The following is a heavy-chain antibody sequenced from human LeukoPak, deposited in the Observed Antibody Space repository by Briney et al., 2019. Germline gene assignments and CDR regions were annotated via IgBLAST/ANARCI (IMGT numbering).Heavy chain of an antibody. CDR1: GFTFSDYT. D-gene: IGHD1-14*01. V-gene: IGHV3-21*01. J-gene: IGHJ3*02. CDR2: ISSSSSYI. CDR3: ARGYTNAFDI. Sequence: GXSLXLSCAASGFTFSDYTMNWVRQAPGKGLEWVSSISSSSSYIYYADSVKGRFTISRDNAKNSLYLQMNSLRAEDTAVYYCARGYTNAFDIWGQGTMVAVSS.